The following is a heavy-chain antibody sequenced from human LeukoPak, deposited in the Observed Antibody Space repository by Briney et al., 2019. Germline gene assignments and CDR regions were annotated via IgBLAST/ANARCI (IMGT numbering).Heavy chain of an antibody. Sequence: GGSLRLSCAASGFTFTNYGVSWVRQAPGKGLEWVSTLSGSGITTYYADSVKGRFTISRDNSKNTLYLQMNSLRAEDTAVYYCAKRGVVIRGILVIGYHTEAYHYDYWGQGTVVTVSS. J-gene: IGHJ4*02. CDR3: AKRGVVIRGILVIGYHTEAYHYDY. V-gene: IGHV3-23*01. CDR2: LSGSGITT. CDR1: GFTFTNYG. D-gene: IGHD3-10*01.